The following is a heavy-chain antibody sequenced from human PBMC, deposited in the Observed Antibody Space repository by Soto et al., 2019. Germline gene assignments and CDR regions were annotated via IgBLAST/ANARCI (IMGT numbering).Heavy chain of an antibody. J-gene: IGHJ4*02. CDR2: ISAYNGNT. CDR3: ARDSRIAAALFFDY. V-gene: IGHV1-18*01. CDR1: GYTFTIYG. D-gene: IGHD6-13*01. Sequence: GASVKVSCKASGYTFTIYGITWVRQAPGQGLEWMGWISAYNGNTNYAQKLQGRVTMTTDTSTSTAYMELRSLRSDDTAVYYCARDSRIAAALFFDYWGQGTLVTVSS.